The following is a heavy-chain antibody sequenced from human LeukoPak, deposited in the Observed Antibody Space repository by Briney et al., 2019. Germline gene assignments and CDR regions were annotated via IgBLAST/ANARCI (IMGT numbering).Heavy chain of an antibody. Sequence: ASVKVSCKVSGYTLTELSMHWVRQAPGKGREWMGGFDPEDGETIYAQKFQGRVTMSEDTSTDTAYMELSSLRSEDTAVYYCATGGTSGSYPDYWGQGTLVTVSS. CDR3: ATGGTSGSYPDY. D-gene: IGHD1-26*01. V-gene: IGHV1-24*01. CDR1: GYTLTELS. CDR2: FDPEDGET. J-gene: IGHJ4*02.